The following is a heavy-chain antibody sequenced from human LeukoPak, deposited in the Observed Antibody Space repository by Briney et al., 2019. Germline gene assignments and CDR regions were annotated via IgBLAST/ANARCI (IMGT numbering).Heavy chain of an antibody. CDR3: VPDDDCDGTYCYHY. J-gene: IGHJ4*02. Sequence: GGSLRLSCSASGFTFINFPMHWVRQAPGKGLEYVSGLTSSGDTTYYADSVKGRFTISRDNSKNTLSLQMSSLRVEDTAIYYCVPDDDCDGTYCYHYWGQGTMVTVCS. D-gene: IGHD2-21*01. CDR2: LTSSGDTT. CDR1: GFTFINFP. V-gene: IGHV3-64D*06.